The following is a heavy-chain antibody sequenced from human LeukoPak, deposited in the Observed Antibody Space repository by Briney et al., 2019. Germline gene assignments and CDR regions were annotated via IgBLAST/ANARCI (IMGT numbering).Heavy chain of an antibody. D-gene: IGHD3-9*01. CDR3: ARLIPLTGYDY. CDR2: IYYSGST. J-gene: IGHJ4*02. CDR1: DVSLSSSGYF. V-gene: IGHV4-39*07. Sequence: PSETLSLTCTVSDVSLSSSGYFWGWIRQPPGKGLEWIGSIYYSGSTYYNPSLKSRVTISLDTSKNQFSLKLSSVTAADTAVYYCARLIPLTGYDYWGQGTLVTVSS.